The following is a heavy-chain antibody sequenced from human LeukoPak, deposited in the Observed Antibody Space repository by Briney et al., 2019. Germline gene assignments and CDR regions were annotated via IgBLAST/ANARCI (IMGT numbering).Heavy chain of an antibody. CDR1: GGSIKTYY. CDR2: IHYSGST. Sequence: PSETLSLTCSVSGGSIKTYYWTWIRQPPGKGLEWIGYIHYSGSTDSNPSLMGRVTISLDTSKSQFSLELRSVTAADTAVYYCVRDQSEFDSWGQGTVVTVS. V-gene: IGHV4-59*01. J-gene: IGHJ5*01. CDR3: VRDQSEFDS.